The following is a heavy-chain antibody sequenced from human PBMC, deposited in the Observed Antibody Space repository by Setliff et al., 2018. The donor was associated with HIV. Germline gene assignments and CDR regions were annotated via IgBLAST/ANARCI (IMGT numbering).Heavy chain of an antibody. D-gene: IGHD5-12*01. V-gene: IGHV4-4*09. CDR2: ISTSGST. CDR1: GASFTTHY. J-gene: IGHJ4*02. Sequence: LSLTCTVSGASFTTHYWSLIRQPPGKGLEWIGCISTSGSTNYNPSLKSRVTLSIDMSKNQFSLKMGSVTAADTAVYYCTRLAGGYADYWGQGTLVTVSS. CDR3: TRLAGGYADY.